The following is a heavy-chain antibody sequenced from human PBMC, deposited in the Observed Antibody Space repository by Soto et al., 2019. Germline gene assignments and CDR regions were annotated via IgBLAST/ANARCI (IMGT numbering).Heavy chain of an antibody. CDR1: GYTFTGYY. D-gene: IGHD6-13*01. CDR3: ARVNCWYTAADAFYI. V-gene: IGHV1-2*04. Sequence: ASVKVSCKASGYTFTGYYMHWVRQAPGQGLEWMGWINPNSGGTNYAQKFQGWVTMTRDTSISTAYMELSRLRSDDTAVYYCARVNCWYTAADAFYIWGQGTIVTVSS. J-gene: IGHJ3*02. CDR2: INPNSGGT.